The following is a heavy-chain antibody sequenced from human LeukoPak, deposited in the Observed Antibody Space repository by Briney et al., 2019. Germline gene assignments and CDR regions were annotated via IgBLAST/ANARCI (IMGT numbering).Heavy chain of an antibody. CDR2: ISSSSSTI. V-gene: IGHV3-48*03. J-gene: IGHJ4*02. CDR3: ARGESTGWDRQDFFDY. Sequence: GGSLRLSCAASGFTFSSYEMNWVRQAPGKGLEWISYISSSSSTIYYANSVRGRFTISRDRAKNSLHLQMNNLRAEDTAVYYCARGESTGWDRQDFFDYWGQGTLVTVSS. CDR1: GFTFSSYE. D-gene: IGHD6-19*01.